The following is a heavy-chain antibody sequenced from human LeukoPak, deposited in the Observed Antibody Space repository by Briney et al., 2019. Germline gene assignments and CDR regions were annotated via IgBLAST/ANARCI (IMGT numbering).Heavy chain of an antibody. CDR1: GFTFSSYA. J-gene: IGHJ3*02. V-gene: IGHV3-23*01. Sequence: RGSLRLSCAASGFTFSSYAMSWVRQAPGKGLEWVSAISGSGGSTYYADSVKGRFTISRDNSKNTLYLQMNSLRAEDTAVYYCAKVPSPYGDYVLDAFDIWGQGTMVTVSS. D-gene: IGHD4-17*01. CDR3: AKVPSPYGDYVLDAFDI. CDR2: ISGSGGST.